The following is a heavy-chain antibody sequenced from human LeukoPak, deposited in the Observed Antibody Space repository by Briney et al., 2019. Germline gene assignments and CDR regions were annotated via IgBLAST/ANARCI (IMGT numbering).Heavy chain of an antibody. CDR1: GGSISSSNW. Sequence: SGTLSLTCAVSGGSISSSNWWSWVRRPPGKGLEWIGEIYHSGSTNYNPSLKSRVTISVDKSKNQFSLKLSSVTAADTAVYYCARDLCSSTSCYEGFDPWGQGTLVTVSS. V-gene: IGHV4-4*02. CDR2: IYHSGST. J-gene: IGHJ5*02. D-gene: IGHD2-2*01. CDR3: ARDLCSSTSCYEGFDP.